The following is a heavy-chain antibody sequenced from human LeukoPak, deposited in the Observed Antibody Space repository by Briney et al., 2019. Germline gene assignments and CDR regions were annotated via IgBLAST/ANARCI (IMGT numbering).Heavy chain of an antibody. CDR2: INPSGGST. CDR1: GYTFTSYY. V-gene: IGHV1-46*01. J-gene: IGHJ4*02. D-gene: IGHD3-10*01. CDR3: ARVGEYYYGSGSYYFDD. Sequence: ASVKVSCKASGYTFTSYYMHWVRQAPGQGLEWMGIINPSGGSTSYAQKFQGRVTMTRDTSTSTVYMELSSLRSEDTAVYYCARVGEYYYGSGSYYFDDWCKGTLVTFSS.